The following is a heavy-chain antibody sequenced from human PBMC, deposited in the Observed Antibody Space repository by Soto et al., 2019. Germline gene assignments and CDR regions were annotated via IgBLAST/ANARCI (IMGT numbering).Heavy chain of an antibody. Sequence: QVQLVESGGGVVQPGRSLRLSCAASGFTFSSYGMHWVRQAPGKGLEWVAVIWYDGSNKYYADSVKGRFTISRDNSKNAVLLEMKSLGAGEPGFFCWGGGGGGYGDLQFDYWGQGTLVTVSS. CDR2: IWYDGSNK. D-gene: IGHD4-17*01. CDR1: GFTFSSYG. CDR3: GGGGGGYGDLQFDY. V-gene: IGHV3-33*01. J-gene: IGHJ4*02.